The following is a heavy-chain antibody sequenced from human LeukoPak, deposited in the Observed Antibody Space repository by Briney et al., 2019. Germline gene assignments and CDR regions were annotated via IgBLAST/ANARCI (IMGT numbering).Heavy chain of an antibody. D-gene: IGHD3-10*01. CDR1: GFTFSSYD. Sequence: GGSLRLSCAASGFTFSSYDMHWVRQATGKGLEWVSAIGTASDTYYPGSVKGRFTISRENAKNSLYLQMNSLRAGDTAVYYCARGWEALWFGESLPVGYFDYWGQGTLVTLSS. V-gene: IGHV3-13*01. J-gene: IGHJ4*02. CDR2: IGTASDT. CDR3: ARGWEALWFGESLPVGYFDY.